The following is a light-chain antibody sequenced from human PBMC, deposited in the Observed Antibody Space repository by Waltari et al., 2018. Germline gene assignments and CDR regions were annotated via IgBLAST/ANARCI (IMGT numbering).Light chain of an antibody. V-gene: IGKV1-16*01. CDR1: QDISYY. Sequence: DIQMTQSPSSLSASVGDSVTIPCRASQDISYYLVWLQRKPGKAPKSLIYAASSLQGGVPSRFSGSGSGTDFTLTINSLQPEDSATYYCQHYNNYPVTFGQGTRLEIK. J-gene: IGKJ5*01. CDR2: AAS. CDR3: QHYNNYPVT.